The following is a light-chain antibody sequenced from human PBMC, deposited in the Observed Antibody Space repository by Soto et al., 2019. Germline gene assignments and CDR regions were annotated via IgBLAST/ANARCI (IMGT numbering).Light chain of an antibody. V-gene: IGKV1-33*01. CDR3: QQLWT. CDR2: DAS. J-gene: IGKJ1*01. CDR1: QDISNY. Sequence: DIQMTQSPSSLSASVGDRVTITCQASQDISNYLNWYQQKPGKAPKLLIYDASNLETGVPSRSSGSGSGTDFTFTISSLQPEDIATYYCQQLWTFGQGTKVEIK.